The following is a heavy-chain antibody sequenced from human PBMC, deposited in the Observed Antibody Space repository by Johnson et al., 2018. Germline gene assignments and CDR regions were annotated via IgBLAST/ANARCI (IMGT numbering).Heavy chain of an antibody. CDR1: GFTFSSYG. CDR2: ISYDGSNK. CDR3: AKDGSGSGTYSKNYFHDMDV. V-gene: IGHV3-30*18. D-gene: IGHD1-26*01. J-gene: IGHJ6*03. Sequence: VQLVESGGGVVQPGRSLRLSCAASGFTFSSYGMHWVRQAPGKGLEWVAVISYDGSNKYYADSVKGRFTISRDNAKNYLYLQMNSLRAEDTALYSRAKDGSGSGTYSKNYFHDMDVWGKGTTVTVSS.